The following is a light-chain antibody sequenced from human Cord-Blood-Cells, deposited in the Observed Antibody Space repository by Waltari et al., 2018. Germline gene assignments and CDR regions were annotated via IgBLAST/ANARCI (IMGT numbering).Light chain of an antibody. J-gene: IGLJ2*01. CDR3: SSYTSSSTVV. CDR1: SSDVGGYNY. CDR2: EVS. Sequence: QSALTQPASVSGSPGQSITISCTGTSSDVGGYNYVSWYQQHPGKAPKLMIYEVSNRPSGVSYLFAGSKSGNTAYLTISGLQAEDEADYYCSSYTSSSTVVFGGGTKLTVL. V-gene: IGLV2-14*01.